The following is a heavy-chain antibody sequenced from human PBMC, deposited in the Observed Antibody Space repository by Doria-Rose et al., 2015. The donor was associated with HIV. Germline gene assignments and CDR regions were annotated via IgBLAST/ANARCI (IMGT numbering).Heavy chain of an antibody. CDR1: GVSLSSPGMG. CDR2: IFSDDGR. CDR3: ARIKSSRWYHKYYFDF. D-gene: IGHD6-13*01. Sequence: ESGPVLVKPTETLTLTCTVSGVSLSSPGMGVSWIRQPPGKALEWLANIFSDDGRSYKTSLKSRLTICRGTSKSQVVLTMTDMDPVDTATYYCARIKSSRWYHKYYFDFWGRGTLVIVSA. V-gene: IGHV2-26*01. J-gene: IGHJ4*02.